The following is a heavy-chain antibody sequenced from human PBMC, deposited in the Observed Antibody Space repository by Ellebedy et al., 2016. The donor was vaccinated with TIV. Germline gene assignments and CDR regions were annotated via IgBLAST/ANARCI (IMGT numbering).Heavy chain of an antibody. Sequence: GESLKISCVASGLTFSGYSMHWVRQAPGKGLEWVSRMKGDGSSVTYADSVKGRFTISSDNAKNTLYLQLNSLTIEDTGLYFCATVDDWGQGSQVTVS. CDR1: GLTFSGYS. V-gene: IGHV3-74*01. CDR2: MKGDGSSV. CDR3: ATVDD. J-gene: IGHJ4*02. D-gene: IGHD4-17*01.